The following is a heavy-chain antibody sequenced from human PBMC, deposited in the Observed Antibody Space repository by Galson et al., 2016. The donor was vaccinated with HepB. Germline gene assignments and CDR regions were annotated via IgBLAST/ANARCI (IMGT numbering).Heavy chain of an antibody. Sequence: SETLSLTCTVSGGSISSSNKYWGRIRQPPGKGLEWIGNIYYSGSTYYNPSLKSRVTISVDTSKNQFSLKLSSVTAADPAVYCFAIHYDILTGWFDPWGQGTLVTVSS. CDR1: GGSISSSNKY. J-gene: IGHJ5*02. V-gene: IGHV4-39*01. CDR3: AIHYDILTGWFDP. CDR2: IYYSGST. D-gene: IGHD3-9*01.